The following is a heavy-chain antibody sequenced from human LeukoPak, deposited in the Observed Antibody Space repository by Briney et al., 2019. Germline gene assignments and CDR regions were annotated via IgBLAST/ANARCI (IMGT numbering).Heavy chain of an antibody. CDR2: IYYSGST. CDR3: ARDRPAANWFDP. V-gene: IGHV4-59*01. J-gene: IGHJ5*02. Sequence: PSETLSLTCTVSGGSISSYYWSWIRQPPGKGLEWIGYIYYSGSTNYNPSLKSRVTISVDTSKNQFSLKLSSVTAADTAVYYCARDRPAANWFDPWGQATLVTVSS. CDR1: GGSISSYY. D-gene: IGHD2-2*01.